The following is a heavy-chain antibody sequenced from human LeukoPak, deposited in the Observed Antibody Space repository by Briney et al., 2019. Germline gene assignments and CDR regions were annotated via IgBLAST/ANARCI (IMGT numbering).Heavy chain of an antibody. Sequence: SQTLSLTCTVSGGSISSYYWSWIRQPPGKGLEWIGYIYYSGSTNYNPSLKSRVTISVDTSKNQFSLKLSSVTAADTAVYYCARGANRKSGYSSGWFYFDYWGQGTLVTVSS. J-gene: IGHJ4*02. V-gene: IGHV4-59*01. CDR1: GGSISSYY. D-gene: IGHD6-19*01. CDR2: IYYSGST. CDR3: ARGANRKSGYSSGWFYFDY.